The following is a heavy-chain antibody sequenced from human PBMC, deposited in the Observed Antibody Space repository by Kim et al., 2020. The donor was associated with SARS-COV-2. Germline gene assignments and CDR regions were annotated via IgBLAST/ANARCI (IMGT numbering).Heavy chain of an antibody. CDR2: IYPGDSDT. D-gene: IGHD3-10*01. J-gene: IGHJ6*02. V-gene: IGHV5-51*01. Sequence: GESLKISCKGSGYSFTNYWIAWVRQMPGKGLEWMGIIYPGDSDTRYSPSFQGQVTISVDKSNSTARLQWSRLKASDTATYYCARRPLGERGMDVWGQGTTVPVSS. CDR1: GYSFTNYW. CDR3: ARRPLGERGMDV.